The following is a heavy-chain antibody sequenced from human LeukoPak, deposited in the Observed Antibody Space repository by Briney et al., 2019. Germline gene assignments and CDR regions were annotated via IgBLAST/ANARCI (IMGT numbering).Heavy chain of an antibody. CDR2: ISSSSSYI. J-gene: IGHJ3*02. V-gene: IGHV3-21*01. Sequence: PGGSLRLSCAASGFTFSSYSMNWVRQAPGKGLEWVSSISSSSSYIYYADSVKGRFTISRDNAKNSLYLQMNSLRAEDTAVYYCAKVDVFCDAFDIWGQGTMVTVSS. CDR1: GFTFSSYS. D-gene: IGHD2-21*01. CDR3: AKVDVFCDAFDI.